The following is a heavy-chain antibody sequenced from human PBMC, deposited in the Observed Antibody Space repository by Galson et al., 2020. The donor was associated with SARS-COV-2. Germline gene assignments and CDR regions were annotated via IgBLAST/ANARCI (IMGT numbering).Heavy chain of an antibody. CDR3: AKGQGSGNIYNVDAFYF. CDR2: ISGNGGST. Sequence: GEYLKIYCAVSGFIYSSYAMHWVRQAPGKGLDWVEAISGNGGSTYYADSVKGRLTISRYSSNNPLFLQMETLRAGDTALYYCAKGQGSGNIYNVDAFYFWGQGTKGTVSS. CDR1: GFIYSSYA. V-gene: IGHV3-23*01. D-gene: IGHD3-10*01. J-gene: IGHJ3*01.